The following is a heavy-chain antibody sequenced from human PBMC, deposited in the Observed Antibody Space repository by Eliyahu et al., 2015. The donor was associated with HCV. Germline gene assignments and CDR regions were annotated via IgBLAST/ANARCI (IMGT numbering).Heavy chain of an antibody. CDR2: ITSSSSTI. D-gene: IGHD6-19*01. J-gene: IGHJ4*02. CDR3: AKVTSGWFDY. V-gene: IGHV3-48*02. Sequence: EVQLVESGGGLVQPGGSLRLSCAASGFTFSSXSMNWVRQAPGKGLEWVSYITSSSSTIYYADSVKGRFTISRDNAKNSLYLQMNSLRDEDTAVYYCAKVTSGWFDYWGQGTLVTVSS. CDR1: GFTFSSXS.